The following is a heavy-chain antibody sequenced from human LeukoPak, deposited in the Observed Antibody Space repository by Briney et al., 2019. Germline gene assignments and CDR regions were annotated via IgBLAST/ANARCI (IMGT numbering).Heavy chain of an antibody. CDR1: GFTFSDYY. CDR2: ISSSGSTI. CDR3: ARDRSSGWSYGMDV. J-gene: IGHJ6*02. V-gene: IGHV3-11*01. D-gene: IGHD6-19*01. Sequence: GGSLRLSCAASGFTFSDYYMSWIRQAPGKGLEWVSYISSSGSTIYYADSVKGRFTISRDNAKNSLYLQMNSLRAEDTAVYYCARDRSSGWSYGMDVWGQGTTVTVSS.